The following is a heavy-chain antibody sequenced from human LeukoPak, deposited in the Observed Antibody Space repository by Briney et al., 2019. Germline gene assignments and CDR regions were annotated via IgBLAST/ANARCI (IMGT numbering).Heavy chain of an antibody. CDR3: ANTRDSGSGYS. V-gene: IGHV4-61*03. Sequence: SETLSLTCTVSGGSVSFNTYYWSWIRQSPGKGLEWIGSIYDSGTNYNPSLRSRVTMSVDTSKNHFSLSLSSVTAADTAIYYCANTRDSGSGYSWGQGTLVTVSS. CDR2: IYDSGT. CDR1: GGSVSFNTYY. J-gene: IGHJ5*02. D-gene: IGHD6-13*01.